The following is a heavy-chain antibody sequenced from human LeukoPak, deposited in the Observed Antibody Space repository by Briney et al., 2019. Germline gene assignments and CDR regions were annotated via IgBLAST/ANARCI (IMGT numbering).Heavy chain of an antibody. CDR2: INPSGGST. Sequence: GASVKVSCKASGYTFTSYYMHWVRQAPGQGLEWMGIINPSGGSTSYAQKFQGRVTMTRDTSTSTVYMELSSLRSEGTAVYYCARVSYCGGDCYPPRQAHFDYWGQGTLVTVSS. V-gene: IGHV1-46*01. J-gene: IGHJ4*02. CDR3: ARVSYCGGDCYPPRQAHFDY. D-gene: IGHD2-21*02. CDR1: GYTFTSYY.